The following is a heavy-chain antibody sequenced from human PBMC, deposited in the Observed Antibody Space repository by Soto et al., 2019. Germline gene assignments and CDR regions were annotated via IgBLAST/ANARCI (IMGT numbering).Heavy chain of an antibody. CDR3: AIRPAVASTNYYYYGMDV. D-gene: IGHD6-19*01. V-gene: IGHV3-23*01. Sequence: EVQLLESGGGLVQPGGSLRLSCAASGFTFSTYAMNWVRQAPGKGLEWVSSVSGTGGTTYYADSVKGRFTISRDNSKNPLYLQMNSLRAEDTAVYYCAIRPAVASTNYYYYGMDVWGQGTTVTVSS. CDR2: VSGTGGTT. J-gene: IGHJ6*02. CDR1: GFTFSTYA.